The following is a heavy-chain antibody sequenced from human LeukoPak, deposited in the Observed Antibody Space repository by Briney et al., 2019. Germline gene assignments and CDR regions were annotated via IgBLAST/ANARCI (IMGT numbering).Heavy chain of an antibody. CDR2: ISGSGGST. CDR1: GFTFSSYW. D-gene: IGHD6-13*01. V-gene: IGHV3-23*01. Sequence: GGSLRLSCAASGFTFSSYWMSWVRQAPGKGLEWVSAISGSGGSTYYADSVKGRFTISRGNSKSTLYLQMNSLRAEDTAVYYCAKGGTSIAAAEVDYWGQGTLVTVSS. J-gene: IGHJ4*02. CDR3: AKGGTSIAAAEVDY.